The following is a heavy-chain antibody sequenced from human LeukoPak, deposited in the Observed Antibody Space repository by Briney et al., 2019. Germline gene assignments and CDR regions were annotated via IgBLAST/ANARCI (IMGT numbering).Heavy chain of an antibody. D-gene: IGHD3-10*01. CDR2: IHQDGNEK. CDR1: GFTFTTYW. Sequence: PGGSLRLSCVVSGFTFTTYWMSWVRQAPGKGLQWVANIHQDGNEKFYVDSVKGRFTISRDNAKNSLYVQMSSLRAEDTAVYYCAREGDEDAIDIWGQGTMVTVSS. V-gene: IGHV3-7*01. J-gene: IGHJ3*02. CDR3: AREGDEDAIDI.